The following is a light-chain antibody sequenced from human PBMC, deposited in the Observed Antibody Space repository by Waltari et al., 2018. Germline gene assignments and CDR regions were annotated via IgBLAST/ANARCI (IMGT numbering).Light chain of an antibody. CDR3: CSYTGRSLYV. Sequence: QSALTQPASVSGSPGQSITISCTGTSSDVGSYNLFSWYQQHPGKAPRLMIYQVSKRPSGVSNRFSGSKSGNTASLTISGLQTEDEAEYYCCSYTGRSLYVFGTGTKVTVL. V-gene: IGLV2-23*02. CDR1: SSDVGSYNL. CDR2: QVS. J-gene: IGLJ1*01.